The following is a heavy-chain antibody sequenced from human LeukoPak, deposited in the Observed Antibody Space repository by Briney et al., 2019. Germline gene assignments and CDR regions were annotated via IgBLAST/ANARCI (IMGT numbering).Heavy chain of an antibody. Sequence: SETLSLTCTVSGGSISSISYYWGWIRHPPGKGLEWIGSIYDSGSTYYNPSLKSRVTISVDTSKNQFSLKLRSVTAADTTVSYCARTRYFVRLSTVRGLPVFDLGGGETIV. V-gene: IGHV4-39*01. CDR1: GGSISSISYY. D-gene: IGHD3-9*01. J-gene: IGHJ3*01. CDR2: IYDSGST. CDR3: ARTRYFVRLSTVRGLPVFDL.